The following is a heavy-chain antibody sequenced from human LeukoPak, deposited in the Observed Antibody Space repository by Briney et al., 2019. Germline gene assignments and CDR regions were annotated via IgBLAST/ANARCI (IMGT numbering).Heavy chain of an antibody. CDR3: ARDFPYHDILTGTRNDAFDL. J-gene: IGHJ3*01. D-gene: IGHD3-9*01. V-gene: IGHV3-21*06. Sequence: GGSLTLSRAASGFTSSSYRMNWVRQPAGGGLQGVASISSSSSYINYADSVKGRFTIPRDNAKNSLYLQMNSLRAEDTAVYYCARDFPYHDILTGTRNDAFDLWGEGTMVTVSS. CDR1: GFTSSSYR. CDR2: ISSSSSYI.